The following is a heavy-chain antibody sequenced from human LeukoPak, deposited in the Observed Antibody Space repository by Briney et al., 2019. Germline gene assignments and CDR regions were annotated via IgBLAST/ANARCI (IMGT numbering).Heavy chain of an antibody. CDR3: ATQVVYGDYVWYYFDY. J-gene: IGHJ4*02. V-gene: IGHV1-24*01. D-gene: IGHD4-17*01. CDR1: GYTLTELS. CDR2: FDPEDGET. Sequence: GASVKVSCKVSGYTLTELSMHWVRQAPGKGLEWMGGFDPEDGETIYAQKFQGRVTMTEDTSTDTAYMELSSLRSEDTAVYYYATQVVYGDYVWYYFDYWGQGTLVTVSS.